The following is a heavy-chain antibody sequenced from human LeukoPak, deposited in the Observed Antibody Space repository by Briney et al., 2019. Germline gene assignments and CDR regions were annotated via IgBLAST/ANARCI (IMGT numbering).Heavy chain of an antibody. D-gene: IGHD1-26*01. CDR1: GGTFSSYA. V-gene: IGHV1-69*06. CDR3: ARALTSLGVGATRYYYGMDV. Sequence: ASVKVSCKASGGTFSSYAISWVRQAPGQGLEWMGGIIPIFGTANYAQKFQGRVTITADKSTSTAYMELSSLRSEDTAVYYCARALTSLGVGATRYYYGMDVWGQGTTVTVSS. CDR2: IIPIFGTA. J-gene: IGHJ6*02.